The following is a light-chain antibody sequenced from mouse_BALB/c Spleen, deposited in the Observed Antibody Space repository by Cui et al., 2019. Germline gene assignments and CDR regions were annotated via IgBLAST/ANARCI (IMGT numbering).Light chain of an antibody. J-gene: IGKJ2*01. CDR2: RAN. CDR3: LQYDEFPYT. CDR1: QDINSY. Sequence: DIKMTQSPSSMYASLGERVTMTCKASQDINSYLSWFQQKPGKSTKTLIYRANRLVDGVPSRFSGSGSGQDYSLTISSLEYEDMGIYYCLQYDEFPYTFGGGTKLEIK. V-gene: IGKV14-111*01.